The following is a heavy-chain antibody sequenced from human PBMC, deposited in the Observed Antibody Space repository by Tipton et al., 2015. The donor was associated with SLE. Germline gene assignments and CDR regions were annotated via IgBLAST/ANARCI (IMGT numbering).Heavy chain of an antibody. V-gene: IGHV3-30-3*01. CDR1: GFTFSSYA. CDR2: ISYDGSNK. D-gene: IGHD6-25*01. J-gene: IGHJ4*02. CDR3: ARFSSGFDY. Sequence: SLRLSCAASGFTFSSYAMHWVRQAPGKGLEWVAVISYDGSNKYYADSVKGRFTISRDNSKNTLYLQMNSLRAEDMAVYYCARFSSGFDYWGQGTLVTVSS.